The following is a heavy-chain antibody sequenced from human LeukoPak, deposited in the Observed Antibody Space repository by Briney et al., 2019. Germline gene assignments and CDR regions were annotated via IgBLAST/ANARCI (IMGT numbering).Heavy chain of an antibody. V-gene: IGHV4-59*08. D-gene: IGHD2-15*01. CDR1: GGSISSYY. J-gene: IGHJ6*02. Sequence: SETLSLTCTVSGGSISSYYWSWIRQPPGKGLEWIAYIYYSGSTNYNPSLKSRVTISVDTSKNQFSLKLSSVTAADTAVYYCARTYEVVVGRSVGPGGMDVWGQGTTVTVSS. CDR2: IYYSGST. CDR3: ARTYEVVVGRSVGPGGMDV.